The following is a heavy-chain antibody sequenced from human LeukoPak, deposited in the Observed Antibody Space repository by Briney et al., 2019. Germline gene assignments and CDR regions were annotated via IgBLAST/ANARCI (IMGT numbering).Heavy chain of an antibody. Sequence: SVKVSCKASGGTFSSYTISWVRQAPGQGLEWMGRIIPILGIADYAQKFQGRVTITADKSTSTAYMELSSLRSEDTAVYYCARTGEEYCSGTSCYNWFDPWGQGTLVIVSS. CDR1: GGTFSSYT. CDR3: ARTGEEYCSGTSCYNWFDP. D-gene: IGHD2-2*01. J-gene: IGHJ5*02. CDR2: IIPILGIA. V-gene: IGHV1-69*02.